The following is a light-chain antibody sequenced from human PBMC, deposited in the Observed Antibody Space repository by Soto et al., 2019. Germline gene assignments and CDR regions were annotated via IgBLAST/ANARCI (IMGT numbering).Light chain of an antibody. CDR2: GAS. CDR1: QSVSSYY. CDR3: QQYDRSSRT. J-gene: IGKJ1*01. V-gene: IGKV3-20*01. Sequence: EIVLMQSPGTLSLSPGKRATLSCRASQSVSSYYLAWFQHKPGQPPRLLIYGASIRATGIPDRFSGSGSGTDFTLTINRLQPYDFAVRFCQQYDRSSRTFGQGTRVEIK.